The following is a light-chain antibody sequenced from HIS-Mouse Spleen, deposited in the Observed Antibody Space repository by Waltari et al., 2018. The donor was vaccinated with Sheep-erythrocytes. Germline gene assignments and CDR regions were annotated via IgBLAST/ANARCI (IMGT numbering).Light chain of an antibody. Sequence: QSALTPPRSVSGSPAQSVTISCTGTSSDVGGYNYVSWSQQHPGKAPELMIYDVSKRPSGVPDRFSGSKSGNTASLTISGLQAEDEADYYCCSYAGSYNHVFATGTKVTVL. J-gene: IGLJ1*01. V-gene: IGLV2-11*01. CDR3: CSYAGSYNHV. CDR1: SSDVGGYNY. CDR2: DVS.